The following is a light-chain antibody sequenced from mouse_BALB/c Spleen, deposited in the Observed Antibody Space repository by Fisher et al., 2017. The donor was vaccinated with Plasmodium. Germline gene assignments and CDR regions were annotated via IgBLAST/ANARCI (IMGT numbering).Light chain of an antibody. CDR1: QSLLNSDGKTY. CDR3: SQSTHLPLT. J-gene: IGKJ5*01. CDR2: LVS. V-gene: IGKV1-135*01. Sequence: VLTQTTLTLSVTIRQPASISCKSSQSLLNSDGKTYLSWLLQRPGQSPKRLIYLVSKLDSGVPDRFTGSGSGTDFTLKISRVEAEDLGVYFCSQSTHLPLTFGAGTRLELK.